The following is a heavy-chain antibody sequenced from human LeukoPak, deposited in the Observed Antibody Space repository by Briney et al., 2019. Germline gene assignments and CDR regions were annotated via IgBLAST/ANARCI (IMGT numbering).Heavy chain of an antibody. CDR1: GYIFTSYY. J-gene: IGHJ5*02. V-gene: IGHV1-46*01. CDR2: INPSGGST. D-gene: IGHD6-19*01. Sequence: ASVKVSCKASGYIFTSYYMHWVRQAPGQGLEWMGIINPSGGSTSYAQKFRGRVTMTRDTSTSTVYMELSSLRSEDTAVYYCARDDPLDKISSGWGPWGQGTLVTVSS. CDR3: ARDDPLDKISSGWGP.